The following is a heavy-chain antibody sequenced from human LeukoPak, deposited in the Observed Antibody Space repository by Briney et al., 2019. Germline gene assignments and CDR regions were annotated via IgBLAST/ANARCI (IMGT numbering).Heavy chain of an antibody. D-gene: IGHD6-13*01. CDR2: MNPNSGNT. Sequence: GASVKVSCKASGYTFTSYDINWVRQATGQGLEWMGWMNPNSGNTGYAQKFQGRVTMTRNTSISTAYMELSSLRSEDTAVYYCARVPGIAAAGTASGFDYWGQGTLVTVSS. CDR1: GYTFTSYD. CDR3: ARVPGIAAAGTASGFDY. J-gene: IGHJ4*02. V-gene: IGHV1-8*01.